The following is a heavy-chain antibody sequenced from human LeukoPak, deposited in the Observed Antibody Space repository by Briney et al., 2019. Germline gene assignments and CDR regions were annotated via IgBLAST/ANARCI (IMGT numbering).Heavy chain of an antibody. Sequence: GGSLRLSCAASGFTVSSNYMSWVRQAPGKGLEWVSVIYSDGSTYYADSVKGRFTISRDNSKNTLYLQMNSLRAEDTAVYYCARDKSGLNFEYWGQGTLVTVSS. D-gene: IGHD3-3*01. CDR1: GFTVSSNY. CDR3: ARDKSGLNFEY. V-gene: IGHV3-53*01. CDR2: IYSDGST. J-gene: IGHJ4*02.